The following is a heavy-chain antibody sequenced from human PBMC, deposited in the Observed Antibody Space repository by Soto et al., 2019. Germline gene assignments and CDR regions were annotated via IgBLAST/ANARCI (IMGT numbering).Heavy chain of an antibody. J-gene: IGHJ3*01. V-gene: IGHV6-1*01. CDR2: TYLRSKWYN. D-gene: IGHD2-8*01. CDR1: GDSVSTNSAT. CDR3: ARAAVSFDAPDL. Sequence: QIQLQQSGPGLVKPSQTLSLTCVISGDSVSTNSATWNWIRQSPSRGLEWLGRTYLRSKWYNEYAVSVKSRIAIRPATSKSLFPLPPSSVTPEDTAVYFCARAAVSFDAPDLWGQRTGVTVTS.